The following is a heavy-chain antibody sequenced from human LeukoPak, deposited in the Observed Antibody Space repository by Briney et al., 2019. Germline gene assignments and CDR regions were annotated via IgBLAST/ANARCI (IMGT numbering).Heavy chain of an antibody. CDR1: GFTFSGSA. V-gene: IGHV3-73*01. D-gene: IGHD3-22*01. J-gene: IGHJ1*01. CDR3: TSHYYDSSGYYSRDQYFQH. Sequence: GGSLRLSCAASGFTFSGSAMHWVRQASGKGLEWVGRIRSKANSYATAYAASVKGRFTISRDDSKNTAYLQMNSLKTEDTAVYYCTSHYYDSSGYYSRDQYFQHWGQGTLVTVSS. CDR2: IRSKANSYAT.